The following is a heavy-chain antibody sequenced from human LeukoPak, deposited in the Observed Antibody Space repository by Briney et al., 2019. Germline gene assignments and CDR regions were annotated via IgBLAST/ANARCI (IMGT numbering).Heavy chain of an antibody. CDR2: IKNDGITT. V-gene: IGHV3-74*01. D-gene: IGHD5-12*01. Sequence: GGSLRLSCAASGFTFRTSWMHWVRQAPGKGLVWVSLIKNDGITTTYADSVKGRFTISRDNSNNTLFLQMNSLRAENTAVYYCATDSGYSRKTRFDPWGQGTLVTVSS. CDR3: ATDSGYSRKTRFDP. CDR1: GFTFRTSW. J-gene: IGHJ5*02.